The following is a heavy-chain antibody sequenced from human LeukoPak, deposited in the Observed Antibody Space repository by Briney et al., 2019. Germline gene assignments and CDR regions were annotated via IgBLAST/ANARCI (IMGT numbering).Heavy chain of an antibody. D-gene: IGHD2-2*01. Sequence: GVLRLSCAASEFTFSSYAMSWVRQAPGKGLEWVSAISGSGGSTYYADSVKGRFTISRDNSKNTLYLQMNSLRAEDTAVYYCAKDGGYCSSTSCYDRAFDIWGQGTMVTVSS. CDR1: EFTFSSYA. V-gene: IGHV3-23*01. J-gene: IGHJ3*02. CDR2: ISGSGGST. CDR3: AKDGGYCSSTSCYDRAFDI.